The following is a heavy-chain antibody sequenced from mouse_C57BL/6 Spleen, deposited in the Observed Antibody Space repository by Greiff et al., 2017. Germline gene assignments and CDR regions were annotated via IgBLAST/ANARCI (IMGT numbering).Heavy chain of an antibody. CDR1: GYTFTSYG. CDR3: AREDDYDAAY. V-gene: IGHV1-81*01. D-gene: IGHD2-4*01. CDR2: IYPRSGNT. J-gene: IGHJ3*01. Sequence: QVQLQQSGAELARPGASVKLSCKASGYTFTSYGISWVKQRTGQGLEWIGEIYPRSGNTYYTEKFKGKATLTADKSSSTAYMELRSLTSEDSAVYFCAREDDYDAAYWGQGTLVTVSA.